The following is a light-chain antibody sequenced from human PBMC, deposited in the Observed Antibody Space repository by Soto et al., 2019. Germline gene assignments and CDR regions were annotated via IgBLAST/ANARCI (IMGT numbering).Light chain of an antibody. CDR3: QQYGSSGT. CDR2: GAS. Sequence: EIMLTQSPGTLSLSPGERATLSSRASQSVSNNYLAWYQQKPGQAPGLLIYGASNRATGIPDRFSGSGSGTDSTITISRLEPEDFAVYYCQQYGSSGTLGQGTKVDIK. J-gene: IGKJ1*01. V-gene: IGKV3-20*01. CDR1: QSVSNNY.